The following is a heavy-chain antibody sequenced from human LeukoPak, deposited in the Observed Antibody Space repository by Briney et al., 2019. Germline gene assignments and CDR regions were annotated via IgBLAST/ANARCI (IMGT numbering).Heavy chain of an antibody. J-gene: IGHJ4*02. Sequence: PGGSLRLSCAASGFTFSSYGMHWVRQAPGKGLEWVAFILNDGTNKYHADSVKGRFTVSRDNSKNTLYLQMHSLRTEDSAVYYCANEWLHISGTYKANNWGQGTLVTVSS. V-gene: IGHV3-30*02. CDR2: ILNDGTNK. CDR3: ANEWLHISGTYKANN. CDR1: GFTFSSYG. D-gene: IGHD3-10*01.